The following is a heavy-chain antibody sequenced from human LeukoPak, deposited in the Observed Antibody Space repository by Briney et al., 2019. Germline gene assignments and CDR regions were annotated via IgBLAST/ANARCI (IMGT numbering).Heavy chain of an antibody. CDR2: IYTSGST. CDR3: AREVVAAAGTVDY. D-gene: IGHD6-13*01. V-gene: IGHV4-4*07. Sequence: SENVSLSCNVAVDSKSIYHGSWIRQPTEKGLEWIGRIYTSGSTNYNPSLKSRVAISVDTSKNQFSLKLSSVTAADTAVYYCAREVVAAAGTVDYWGQGTLVTVSS. CDR1: VDSKSIYH. J-gene: IGHJ4*02.